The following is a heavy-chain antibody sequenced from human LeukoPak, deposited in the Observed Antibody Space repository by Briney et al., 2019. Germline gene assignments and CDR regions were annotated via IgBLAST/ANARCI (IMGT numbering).Heavy chain of an antibody. CDR2: INHSGST. J-gene: IGHJ4*02. CDR1: GGSFSGYY. Sequence: SETLSLTCAVYGGSFSGYYWGWIRQPPGKGLEWIGEINHSGSTNYNPSLKSRVTISVDTSKNQFSLKLSSVTAADTAVYYCARANPGADIDYWGQGTLVTVSS. CDR3: ARANPGADIDY. D-gene: IGHD1-26*01. V-gene: IGHV4-34*01.